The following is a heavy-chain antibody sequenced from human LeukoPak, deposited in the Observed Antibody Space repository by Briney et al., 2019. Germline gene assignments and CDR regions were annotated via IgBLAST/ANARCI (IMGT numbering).Heavy chain of an antibody. Sequence: LSLTCAVSGGSISSGGYFWSWLRQPPGKGLEWIGYIYHSGSTYYNPSLKSRVIISVDTSKNQFSLRLTSVTAADTAVYYCATPGEQWLVPLDXWGQXTXVTVSS. CDR1: GGSISSGGYF. CDR2: IYHSGST. D-gene: IGHD6-19*01. J-gene: IGHJ4*02. V-gene: IGHV4-30-2*01. CDR3: ATPGEQWLVPLDX.